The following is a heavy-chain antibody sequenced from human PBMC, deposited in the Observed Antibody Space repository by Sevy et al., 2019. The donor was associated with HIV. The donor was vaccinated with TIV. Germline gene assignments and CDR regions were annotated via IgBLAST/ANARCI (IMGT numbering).Heavy chain of an antibody. V-gene: IGHV3-9*01. CDR2: ISWNSGSI. CDR3: AKDVGASSGPTGGVDY. J-gene: IGHJ4*02. D-gene: IGHD6-19*01. Sequence: GGSLRLSCAASGFTFDDYAMHWVRQAPGKRLEWVSGISWNSGSIGYADSVKGRFTISRDNAKNSLYLQMNSLRAEDTALYYCAKDVGASSGPTGGVDYWGQGTLVTVSS. CDR1: GFTFDDYA.